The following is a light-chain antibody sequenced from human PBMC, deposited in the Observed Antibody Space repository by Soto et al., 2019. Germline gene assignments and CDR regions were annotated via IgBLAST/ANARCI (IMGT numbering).Light chain of an antibody. V-gene: IGKV3-20*01. CDR2: GAS. J-gene: IGKJ1*01. Sequence: DIVLTQSPGTLSLSPGERATLSCRASQSVSSNYLAWDQQKPGQAPRLLIHGASTRATGVPDRFSGSGSGTDFTLTISRLEPEDFAVYHCQQYGSLSWTFGQGTKVESK. CDR3: QQYGSLSWT. CDR1: QSVSSNY.